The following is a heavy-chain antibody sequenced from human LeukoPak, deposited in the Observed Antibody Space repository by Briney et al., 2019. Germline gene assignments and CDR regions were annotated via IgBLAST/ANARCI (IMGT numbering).Heavy chain of an antibody. Sequence: SETLSLTCTVSGGSISSGSYYWGWIRQPPGKGLEWIGSIYYSGSTYHNPSLKSRVTISVDTSKNQFSLKLSSVTAADTAVYYCARWEGDLVNAYDIWGQGTMVTVSS. CDR2: IYYSGST. V-gene: IGHV4-39*07. CDR1: GGSISSGSYY. D-gene: IGHD3-22*01. J-gene: IGHJ3*02. CDR3: ARWEGDLVNAYDI.